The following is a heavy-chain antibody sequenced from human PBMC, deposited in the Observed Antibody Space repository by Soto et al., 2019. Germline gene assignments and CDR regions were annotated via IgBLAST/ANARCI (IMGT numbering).Heavy chain of an antibody. CDR3: ARGASSVTPVYFDL. J-gene: IGHJ2*01. V-gene: IGHV1-3*01. D-gene: IGHD4-17*01. CDR1: GYTFTSYA. Sequence: QVQVVQSGAEGKKPGASVKVSCKASGYTFTSYAMHWVRQAPGQRLEWMGWINPGNGNTKNSQKFQGRVTITRDTFASTAYMELSSLRSEDTAVYYCARGASSVTPVYFDLWGRGTLVTVSS. CDR2: INPGNGNT.